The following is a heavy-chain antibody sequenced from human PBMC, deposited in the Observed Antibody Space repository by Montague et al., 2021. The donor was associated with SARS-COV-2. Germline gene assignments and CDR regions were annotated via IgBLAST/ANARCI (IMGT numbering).Heavy chain of an antibody. J-gene: IGHJ4*02. Sequence: SETLSLTCSVSGFSISSGYYWGWIRQTPGKGLEWIGSRYQNGATYYSPSLKRPVTILLDTSKNQFSLSLTSVTAADTAVYYCARSGVGIFDFSDIDSWGQGSLVIVSS. V-gene: IGHV4-38-2*02. CDR3: ARSGVGIFDFSDIDS. CDR2: RYQNGAT. D-gene: IGHD3-9*01. CDR1: GFSISSGYY.